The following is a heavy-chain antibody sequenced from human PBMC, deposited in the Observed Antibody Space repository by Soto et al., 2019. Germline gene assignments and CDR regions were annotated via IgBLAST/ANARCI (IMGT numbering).Heavy chain of an antibody. D-gene: IGHD6-19*01. Sequence: QVQLVQSGAELKKPGASVKVSCKASGYTFTDYYVHCLRQAPGQGLEWMGWINPKSGVTHYAQKFQGWVTLTRDTSVSTAYMELNRLKSNDTAVFFCARGVSGWSPFDVWGQGTRVTVSS. V-gene: IGHV1-2*04. CDR1: GYTFTDYY. CDR3: ARGVSGWSPFDV. CDR2: INPKSGVT. J-gene: IGHJ4*02.